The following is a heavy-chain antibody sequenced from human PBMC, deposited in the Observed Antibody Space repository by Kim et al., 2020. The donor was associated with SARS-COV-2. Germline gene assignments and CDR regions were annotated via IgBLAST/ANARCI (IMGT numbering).Heavy chain of an antibody. J-gene: IGHJ4*02. CDR3: ARGFYIAAAGSSLDY. D-gene: IGHD6-13*01. CDR2: INHSGST. V-gene: IGHV4-34*01. Sequence: SETLSLTCAVYGGSFSGYYWSWIRQPPGKGLEWIGEINHSGSTNYNPSLKSRVTISVDTSKNQFSLKLSSVTAADTAVYYCARGFYIAAAGSSLDYWGQGTLVTVSS. CDR1: GGSFSGYY.